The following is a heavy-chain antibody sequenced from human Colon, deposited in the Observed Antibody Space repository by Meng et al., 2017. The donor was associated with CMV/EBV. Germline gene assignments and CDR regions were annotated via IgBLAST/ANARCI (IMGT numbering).Heavy chain of an antibody. V-gene: IGHV3-23*01. Sequence: GLTLNDYAMSWVRQARGKGLEWVSGISSNGGGADYVGAVGGRFAISRDDSKNTLYLHMKSLRPEDTAIYYCAIRLGTGIAVAGSLGYWGQGTLVTVSS. CDR3: AIRLGTGIAVAGSLGY. D-gene: IGHD6-19*01. J-gene: IGHJ4*02. CDR2: ISSNGGGA. CDR1: GLTLNDYA.